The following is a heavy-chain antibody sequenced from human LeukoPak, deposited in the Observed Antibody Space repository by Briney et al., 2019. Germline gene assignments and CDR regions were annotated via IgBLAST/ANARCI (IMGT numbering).Heavy chain of an antibody. J-gene: IGHJ4*02. CDR1: GYTFTSYD. D-gene: IGHD3-22*01. CDR2: MNPNSGNR. Sequence: ASVKVSCKASGYTFTSYDINWVRQATGQGLEWMGWMNPNSGNRGYAQKFQGRVTMTRNTSISTAYMELSSLRSEDTAVYYCARGLSTSGYYYIYWGQGTLVTVSS. V-gene: IGHV1-8*01. CDR3: ARGLSTSGYYYIY.